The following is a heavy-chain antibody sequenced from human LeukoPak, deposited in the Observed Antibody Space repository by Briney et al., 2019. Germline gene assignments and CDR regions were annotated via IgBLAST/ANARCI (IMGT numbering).Heavy chain of an antibody. CDR2: IYYSGST. CDR1: GGSISSSSYY. Sequence: PSETLSLTCTVSGGSISSSSYYWGWIRQPPGKGLEWIGSIYYSGSTYYNPSLKSRVTISVDTSKNQFSLKLSSVTAADTAVYYCESRIYGSGSCYNVLFDYWGQGTLVTVSS. J-gene: IGHJ4*02. CDR3: ESRIYGSGSCYNVLFDY. V-gene: IGHV4-39*01. D-gene: IGHD3-10*01.